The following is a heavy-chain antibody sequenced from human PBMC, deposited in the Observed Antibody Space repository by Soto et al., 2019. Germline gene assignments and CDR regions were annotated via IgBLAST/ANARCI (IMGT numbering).Heavy chain of an antibody. CDR2: ISAYNGNT. D-gene: IGHD6-13*01. CDR1: GYTFTSYG. J-gene: IGHJ6*02. V-gene: IGHV1-18*01. Sequence: QVQLVQSGAEVKKPGASVKVSCKASGYTFTSYGISWVRQAPGQGLEWMGWISAYNGNTNYAQKLQGRVTMTTDTSTSTAYMALRSLRSDDTAVYYCARDTPEAAAGPYYYYGMDVWGQGTTVTVSS. CDR3: ARDTPEAAAGPYYYYGMDV.